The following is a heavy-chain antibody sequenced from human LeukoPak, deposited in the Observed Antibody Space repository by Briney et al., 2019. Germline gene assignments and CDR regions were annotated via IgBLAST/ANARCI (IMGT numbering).Heavy chain of an antibody. D-gene: IGHD5-18*01. J-gene: IGHJ4*02. V-gene: IGHV4-31*03. CDR3: ARGYSYGYLFDY. CDR1: GGSISSGGYY. Sequence: SETLSLTCTISGGSISSGGYYWNWIRQHPGKGLEWIGYIYYSGSTYYNPSLKSRVTISVDTSKNQFSLKLSSVTAADTAVYYCARGYSYGYLFDYWGQGTLVTVSS. CDR2: IYYSGST.